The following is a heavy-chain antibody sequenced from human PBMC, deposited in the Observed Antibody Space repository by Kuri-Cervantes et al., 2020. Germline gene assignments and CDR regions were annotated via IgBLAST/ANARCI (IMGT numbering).Heavy chain of an antibody. CDR3: ARDRYYYDSSGYYFANYYYYYGMDV. CDR1: GGSISSGGYY. CDR2: IYYSGST. D-gene: IGHD3-22*01. J-gene: IGHJ6*02. Sequence: LSCTVSGGSISSGGYYWSWIRQHPGKGLEWIGYIYYSGSTYYNPSLKSRVTISVDTSKNQFSLKLSSVIATDTAVYYCARDRYYYDSSGYYFANYYYYYGMDVWGQGTTVTVSS. V-gene: IGHV4-31*03.